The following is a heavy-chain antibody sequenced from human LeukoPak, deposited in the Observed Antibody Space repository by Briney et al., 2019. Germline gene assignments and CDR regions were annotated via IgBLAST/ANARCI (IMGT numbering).Heavy chain of an antibody. J-gene: IGHJ6*03. D-gene: IGHD5-12*01. CDR1: GGSISSGSYY. CDR2: IYYTGSS. V-gene: IGHV4-61*01. CDR3: ARVVYSGYDFRGAMDV. Sequence: PSETLSLTCTVSGGSISSGSYYWSWIRQPPGKGLEWIGYIYYTGSSNHNPSLKSRVTISVDTSKNQFSLKLSSVTAEDTAMYYCARVVYSGYDFRGAMDVWGKGTTVTVSS.